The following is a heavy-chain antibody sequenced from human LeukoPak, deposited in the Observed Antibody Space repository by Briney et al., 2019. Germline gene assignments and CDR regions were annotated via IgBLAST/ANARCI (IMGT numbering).Heavy chain of an antibody. Sequence: SETLSLTCAVYGGSFSGYYWSWIRQPPGKGLEWIWEINHSGSTNFNPSLKSRVTISVDTSKNQFSLKLSSVTAADTAVYYCARLPVVVPAAIVYFDYWGQGTLVTVSS. J-gene: IGHJ4*02. CDR3: ARLPVVVPAAIVYFDY. CDR1: GGSFSGYY. CDR2: INHSGST. V-gene: IGHV4-34*01. D-gene: IGHD2-2*02.